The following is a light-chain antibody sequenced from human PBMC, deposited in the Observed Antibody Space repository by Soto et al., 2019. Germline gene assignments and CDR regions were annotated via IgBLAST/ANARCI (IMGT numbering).Light chain of an antibody. Sequence: IQINQSPSSLSASVGDRVTITCRASQGISTYLNWYQQKPGKAPKLLIYAASSLQSGVPSRFSGSGSETDFTLTISSLQPEDFATYSCQHSTTWTFGQGTKV. V-gene: IGKV1-39*01. J-gene: IGKJ1*01. CDR1: QGISTY. CDR2: AAS. CDR3: QHSTTWT.